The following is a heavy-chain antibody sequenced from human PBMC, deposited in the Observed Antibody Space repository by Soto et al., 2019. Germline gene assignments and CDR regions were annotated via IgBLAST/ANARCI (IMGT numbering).Heavy chain of an antibody. CDR2: ISWNSGSI. Sequence: ESGGGLVQPGRSLRLSCAASGFTFDDFAMHWVRQAPGKGLEWVSGISWNSGSIGYADSVKGRFTISRDNAKNSLYLQMNSLRAEDTALYYCAKEAMVFGSYIDYWGQGTLVTVSS. CDR3: AKEAMVFGSYIDY. V-gene: IGHV3-9*01. J-gene: IGHJ4*02. CDR1: GFTFDDFA. D-gene: IGHD5-18*01.